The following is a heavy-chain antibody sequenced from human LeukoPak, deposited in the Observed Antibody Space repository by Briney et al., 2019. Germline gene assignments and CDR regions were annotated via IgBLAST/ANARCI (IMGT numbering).Heavy chain of an antibody. CDR3: ARGVGGWGNDY. CDR1: GGTFSSYA. V-gene: IGHV1-69*13. J-gene: IGHJ4*02. CDR2: IIPIFGTA. Sequence: ASVKVSCKASGGTFSSYAISWVRQAPGQGLEWMRGIIPIFGTANYAQKFQGRVTITADESTSTAYMELSSLRSEDTAVYYCARGVGGWGNDYWGQGTLVTVSS. D-gene: IGHD6-19*01.